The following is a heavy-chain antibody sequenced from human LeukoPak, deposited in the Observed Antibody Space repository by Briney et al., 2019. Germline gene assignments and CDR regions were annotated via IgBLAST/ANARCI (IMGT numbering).Heavy chain of an antibody. Sequence: GASVKVSCKASGYTFTSYDINWVRQATGQGLEWMGWMNPNSANADYAQKFQGRVTITRNTSISTAYMELNRLRSDDTAVYYCASTYYYDSSGYPHPFDYWGQGTLVTVSS. CDR3: ASTYYYDSSGYPHPFDY. CDR2: MNPNSANA. CDR1: GYTFTSYD. D-gene: IGHD3-22*01. V-gene: IGHV1-8*03. J-gene: IGHJ4*02.